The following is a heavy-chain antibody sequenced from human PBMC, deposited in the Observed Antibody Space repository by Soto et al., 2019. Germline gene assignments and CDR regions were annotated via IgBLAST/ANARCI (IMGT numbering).Heavy chain of an antibody. CDR2: ISAYNGNT. V-gene: IGHV1-18*01. CDR1: GYTFTSYG. Sequence: ASVKVSCKASGYTFTSYGISWVRQAPGQGLEWMGWISAYNGNTNYAQKLQGRVTMTTDTSTSTAYMELRSLRSDDTAVYYCAREPVLYYYGSGSAKVPPNTYYFDYWGQGTLVTVSS. CDR3: AREPVLYYYGSGSAKVPPNTYYFDY. D-gene: IGHD3-10*01. J-gene: IGHJ4*02.